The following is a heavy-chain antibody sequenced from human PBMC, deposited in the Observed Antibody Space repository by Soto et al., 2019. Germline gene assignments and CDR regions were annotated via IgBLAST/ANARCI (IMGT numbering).Heavy chain of an antibody. V-gene: IGHV1-18*01. Sequence: QVQLVQSGPEVKKPGASVKVSCKASGYTFTNYGITWVRQAPGQGLEWMGWITASNGNTNYAREIQGRLTLTRDTSKDTAFLEVGGPGSYRPAVFFWARGASCSSASCYDNFHYGLAVWGQGTTVIVSS. CDR3: ARGASCSSASCYDNFHYGLAV. D-gene: IGHD2-2*01. CDR1: GYTFTNYG. CDR2: ITASNGNT. J-gene: IGHJ6*02.